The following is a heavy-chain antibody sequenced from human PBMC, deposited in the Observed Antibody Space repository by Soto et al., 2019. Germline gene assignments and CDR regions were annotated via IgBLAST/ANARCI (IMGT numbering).Heavy chain of an antibody. J-gene: IGHJ4*02. V-gene: IGHV4-59*08. CDR2: IYYSGSA. CDR3: ARRYGSSFDY. CDR1: GGSISSYY. D-gene: IGHD4-17*01. Sequence: SETLSLTCTVSGGSISSYYWSWIRQPPGKGLEWIGYIYYSGSANYNPSLKSRVTISVDTSKNQFSLKLSSVTAADTAVYYCARRYGSSFDYWGQGTLVTVSS.